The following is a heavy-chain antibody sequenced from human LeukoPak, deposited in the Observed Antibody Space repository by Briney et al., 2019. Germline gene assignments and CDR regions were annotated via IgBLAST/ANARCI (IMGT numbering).Heavy chain of an antibody. CDR1: GGSISTYY. V-gene: IGHV4-59*08. Sequence: SETLSLTCTVSGGSISTYYWSWIRQPPGKGLEWIGYVHYSGTTNYNPSLKNRVTISLDTSKNQISLDVSSVTAADTAVCYCARMGGYSGYATHWGQGALVTVSS. CDR3: ARMGGYSGYATH. D-gene: IGHD5-12*01. CDR2: VHYSGTT. J-gene: IGHJ4*02.